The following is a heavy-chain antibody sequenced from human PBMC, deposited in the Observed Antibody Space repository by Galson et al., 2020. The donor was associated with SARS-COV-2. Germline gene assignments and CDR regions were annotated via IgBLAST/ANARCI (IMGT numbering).Heavy chain of an antibody. J-gene: IGHJ4*02. CDR2: INPSGGST. Sequence: ASVKVSCKASGYTFTSYYMHWVRQAPGQGLEWMGIINPSGGSTSYAQKFQGRVTMTRDTSTSTVYMELSSLRSEDTAGYYCAEDGDPPRYCRSTSCYGTYSYWGQGTLVTVSS. CDR3: AEDGDPPRYCRSTSCYGTYSY. V-gene: IGHV1-46*01. CDR1: GYTFTSYY. D-gene: IGHD2-2*01.